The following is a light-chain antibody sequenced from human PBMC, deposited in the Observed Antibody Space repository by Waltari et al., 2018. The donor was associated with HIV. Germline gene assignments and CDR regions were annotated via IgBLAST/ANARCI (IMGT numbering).Light chain of an antibody. CDR2: EVS. V-gene: IGLV2-14*03. CDR3: SSDTTKTTVL. CDR1: SSDVGSHKY. Sequence: QSALTQPTSVSGSPGQSIAISCTGSSSDVGSHKYVSWYQQHPGKVPKLIIYEVSNRPSGISDRVSGSKSGNTASLTISGLQAEDEADYYCSSDTTKTTVLFGGGTKLTVL. J-gene: IGLJ2*01.